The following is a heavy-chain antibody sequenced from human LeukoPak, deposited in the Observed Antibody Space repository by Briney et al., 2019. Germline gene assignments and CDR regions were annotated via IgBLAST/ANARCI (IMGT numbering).Heavy chain of an antibody. D-gene: IGHD7-27*01. CDR1: GASVTDYY. CDR2: IHHSGNS. CDR3: TRGHWGLQS. J-gene: IGHJ5*02. Sequence: SETLSLTCTVSGASVTDYYWSWIRQSPGKGLEWISYIHHSGNSDYNPSLRSRVSTSLDTSKNQFSLNLISVTAADTAVYYCTRGHWGLQSWSQGTLVTVSS. V-gene: IGHV4-59*02.